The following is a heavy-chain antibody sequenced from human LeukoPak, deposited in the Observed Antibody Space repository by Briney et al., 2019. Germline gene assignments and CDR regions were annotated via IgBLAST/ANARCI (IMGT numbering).Heavy chain of an antibody. D-gene: IGHD1-1*01. CDR1: GFSFSSYG. CDR2: IRYDGSNK. Sequence: PGGSLRLSCAASGFSFSSYGMHWVRQAPGKGLEWVAFIRYDGSNKYYADSVKGRFTISRDNSKNTLYLQMNSLRAEDTAVYYCAKDLRYGMTNGRLDYWGQGTLVTVSS. J-gene: IGHJ4*02. CDR3: AKDLRYGMTNGRLDY. V-gene: IGHV3-30*02.